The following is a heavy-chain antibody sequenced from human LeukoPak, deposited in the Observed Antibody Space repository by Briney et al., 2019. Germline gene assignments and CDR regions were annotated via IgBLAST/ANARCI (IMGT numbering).Heavy chain of an antibody. V-gene: IGHV3-11*01. Sequence: GGSLRLSCAASGFTFNYYYMSWIRQAPGKGLEWLSYINIGGTNTHYADSVKGRFTISRDNAKKSLYLEMNNLRAEDTAVYYCATDGAGFDTWGQGVLVTVSS. CDR1: GFTFNYYY. J-gene: IGHJ5*02. CDR3: ATDGAGFDT. CDR2: INIGGTNT.